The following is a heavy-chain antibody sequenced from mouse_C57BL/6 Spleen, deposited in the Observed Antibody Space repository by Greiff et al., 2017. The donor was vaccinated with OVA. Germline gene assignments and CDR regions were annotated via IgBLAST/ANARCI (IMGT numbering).Heavy chain of an antibody. CDR2: IDPSDSDT. CDR1: GYTFTSYW. Sequence: VQLQQPGAELVRPGSSVKLSCKASGYTFTSYWMHWVKQRPIQGLEWIGNIDPSDSDTHYNQKFKDKATLTVDKASSTAYMQLSSLTSEDSAVYYCARGEDGGSYWYFDVWGTGTTVTVSS. J-gene: IGHJ1*03. D-gene: IGHD1-1*02. V-gene: IGHV1-52*01. CDR3: ARGEDGGSYWYFDV.